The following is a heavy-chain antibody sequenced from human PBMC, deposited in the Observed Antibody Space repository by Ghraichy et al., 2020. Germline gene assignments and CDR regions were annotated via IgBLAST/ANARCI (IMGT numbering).Heavy chain of an antibody. CDR2: ISGSGGNT. CDR3: AKDVGRGGGSCFHI. J-gene: IGHJ4*02. D-gene: IGHD2-15*01. Sequence: GGSLRLSCAASGFTFSSYAMSWVRQAPGKGLEWVSAISGSGGNTYYADSMKGRFTFSRDNSKNTLYLQMNSLRAEDTAVYYCAKDVGRGGGSCFHIWGQGTLVTGSS. CDR1: GFTFSSYA. V-gene: IGHV3-23*01.